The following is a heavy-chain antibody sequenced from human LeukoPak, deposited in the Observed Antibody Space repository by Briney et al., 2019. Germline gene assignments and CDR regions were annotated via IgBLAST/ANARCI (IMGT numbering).Heavy chain of an antibody. V-gene: IGHV4-34*01. CDR2: INHSGST. CDR1: GGSFSGYY. J-gene: IGHJ4*01. D-gene: IGHD5-24*01. Sequence: SETLSLTCAVYGGSFSGYYWSWIRQPPGKGLEWIGEINHSGSTNYNPSLKGRVTISVDTSKNHFSLQLNSVTPEDTAVYYCKRDGQAPQSPYYLAHWGQGTPVTVSS. CDR3: KRDGQAPQSPYYLAH.